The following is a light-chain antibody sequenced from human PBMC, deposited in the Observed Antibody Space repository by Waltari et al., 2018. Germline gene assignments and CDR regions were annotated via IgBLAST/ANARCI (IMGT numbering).Light chain of an antibody. CDR3: ASWDDSHYV. V-gene: IGLV1-47*01. J-gene: IGLJ1*01. CDR2: RNN. CDR1: HSNLGSTF. Sequence: QSVMTQPPSASGTPGQRGSIPCFGSHSNLGSTFLYWFQQPPGAAPNPPTFRNNQRPSGVPDRFSGSKYGTSAFLAISELRSEDEAVYYCASWDDSHYVFGTGTKLTVL.